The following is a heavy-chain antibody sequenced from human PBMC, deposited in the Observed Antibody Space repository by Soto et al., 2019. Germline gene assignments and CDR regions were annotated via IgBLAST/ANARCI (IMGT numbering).Heavy chain of an antibody. J-gene: IGHJ5*02. CDR2: INPYSGGA. CDR1: GYTFTGYF. CDR3: ARVIRGAYYNSPLDT. Sequence: QVQLLQSGAEVKKPGASVKVSCKASGYTFTGYFMHWVRQAPGQGLEWMGWINPYSGGADYGQSFQGRVTMTRDTSISTVYMELSRLRFDDTAVYYCARVIRGAYYNSPLDTWGQGTVVTVSS. V-gene: IGHV1-2*02. D-gene: IGHD3-10*01.